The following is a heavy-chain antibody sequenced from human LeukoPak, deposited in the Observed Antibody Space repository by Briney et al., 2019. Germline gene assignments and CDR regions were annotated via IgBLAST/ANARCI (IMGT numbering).Heavy chain of an antibody. CDR2: ISESSVYI. D-gene: IGHD2-15*01. V-gene: IGHV3-21*01. CDR1: GFTFSSYI. J-gene: IGHJ3*02. CDR3: ARSRYCSGGSCYQEPDAFDI. Sequence: GGSLRLSCAGSGFTFSSYIMNWVRHAPGKGLEWVSSISESSVYINYADSVKGRFTISRDNAKYSLYLQMTSLRAEDTAVYYCARSRYCSGGSCYQEPDAFDIWGQGTMVTVSS.